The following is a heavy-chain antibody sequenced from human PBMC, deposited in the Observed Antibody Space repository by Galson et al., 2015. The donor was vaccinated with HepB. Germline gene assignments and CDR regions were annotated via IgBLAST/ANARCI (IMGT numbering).Heavy chain of an antibody. J-gene: IGHJ4*02. Sequence: CAISGDSVSSTSATWNWIRQSPSRGLEWLGRTYYKSKCYNDYAVSVRSRIAINPDTSENQFSLQLSSATPEDTAVYYCARGWGISMVRGLPYYLDSWGQGTLVTVSS. V-gene: IGHV6-1*01. CDR3: ARGWGISMVRGLPYYLDS. CDR2: TYYKSKCYN. CDR1: GDSVSSTSAT. D-gene: IGHD3-10*01.